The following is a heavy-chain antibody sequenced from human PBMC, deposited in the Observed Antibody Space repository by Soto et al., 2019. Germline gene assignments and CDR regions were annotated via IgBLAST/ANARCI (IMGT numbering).Heavy chain of an antibody. V-gene: IGHV3-7*05. CDR3: ARDTRYYDFWSGYYY. Sequence: PGGSLRLSCAASGFTFSSYWMSWVRQAPGKGLEWVANIKQDGSEKYYVDSVKGRFTISRDNAKNSLYLQMNSLRAEDTAVYYCARDTRYYDFWSGYYYWGQGTLVTVSS. D-gene: IGHD3-3*01. J-gene: IGHJ4*02. CDR1: GFTFSSYW. CDR2: IKQDGSEK.